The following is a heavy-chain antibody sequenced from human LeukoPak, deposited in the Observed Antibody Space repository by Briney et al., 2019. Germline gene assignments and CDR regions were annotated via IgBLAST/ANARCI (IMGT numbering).Heavy chain of an antibody. Sequence: GSLRLSCAASGFIVSSNYMSWVRQPPGKGLEWIAEINHSGSTNYNPSLKSRVTISVDTSKNQFSLKLSSVTAADTAVYYCARGDYGDYPDYFDYWGQGTLVTVSS. CDR1: GFIVSSNY. D-gene: IGHD4-17*01. V-gene: IGHV4-34*01. CDR2: INHSGST. CDR3: ARGDYGDYPDYFDY. J-gene: IGHJ4*02.